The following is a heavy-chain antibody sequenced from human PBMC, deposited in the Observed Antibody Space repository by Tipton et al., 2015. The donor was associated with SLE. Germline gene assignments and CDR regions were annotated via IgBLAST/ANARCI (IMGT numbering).Heavy chain of an antibody. CDR2: VYHSGSA. J-gene: IGHJ6*02. Sequence: TLSLTCTVSGGSISSNYWSWIRQPPGKGLEWIGYVYHSGSAYYNPSLKSRVTISVDRSKNQFSLKLSSVAAADTAVYYCAREGRDGYNPLGMDVWGQGTTVTVSS. D-gene: IGHD5-24*01. CDR3: AREGRDGYNPLGMDV. V-gene: IGHV4-59*12. CDR1: GGSISSNY.